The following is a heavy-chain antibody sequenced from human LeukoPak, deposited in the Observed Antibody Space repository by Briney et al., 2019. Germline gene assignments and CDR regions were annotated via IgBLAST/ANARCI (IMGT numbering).Heavy chain of an antibody. Sequence: GGSLRLSCAASGFTFRIHGMHWVRQAPGKGLEWVAVIWYDGSDKYFADSVKGRFTVSRDNSKNTLYLQMNSLRAEDTAVYYCARDISARRLDFWGQRTLVTVA. D-gene: IGHD6-6*01. J-gene: IGHJ4*02. CDR2: IWYDGSDK. CDR3: ARDISARRLDF. V-gene: IGHV3-33*01. CDR1: GFTFRIHG.